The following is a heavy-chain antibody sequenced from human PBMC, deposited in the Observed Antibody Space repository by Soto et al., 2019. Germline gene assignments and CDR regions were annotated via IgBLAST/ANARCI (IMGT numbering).Heavy chain of an antibody. J-gene: IGHJ5*02. Sequence: SETLSLTYTVSGGSISSGDYYWSWIRQPPGKGLEWIGYIYYSGSTYYNPSLKSRVTISVDTSKNQFSLKLSSVTAADTAVYYCARGMHYGGNSVWFDPWGQGTLVTVSS. V-gene: IGHV4-30-4*01. D-gene: IGHD4-17*01. CDR1: GGSISSGDYY. CDR3: ARGMHYGGNSVWFDP. CDR2: IYYSGST.